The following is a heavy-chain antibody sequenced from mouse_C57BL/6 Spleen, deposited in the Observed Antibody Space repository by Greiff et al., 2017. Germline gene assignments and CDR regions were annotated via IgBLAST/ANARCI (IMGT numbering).Heavy chain of an antibody. CDR2: IDPENGDT. Sequence: EVQLQESGAELVRPGASVKLSCTASGFNIKDDYMHWVKQRPEQGLEWIGWIDPENGDTEYASKFQGKATITADTSSNAAYLQLSSLTSEDTAVYYCTTVYYYGSSYFYWSQGTTLTVSS. CDR3: TTVYYYGSSYFY. J-gene: IGHJ2*01. V-gene: IGHV14-4*01. D-gene: IGHD1-1*01. CDR1: GFNIKDDY.